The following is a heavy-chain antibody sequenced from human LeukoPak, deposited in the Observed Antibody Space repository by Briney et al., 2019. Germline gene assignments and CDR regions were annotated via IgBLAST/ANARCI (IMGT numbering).Heavy chain of an antibody. D-gene: IGHD6-13*01. CDR2: INPNSGGT. CDR1: GYTFTGYY. Sequence: EASVKVSCKASGYTFTGYYMHWVRQAPGQGLEWMGWINPNSGGTNYAQKFQGRVTMTTDTSTSTAYMELRSLRSDDTAVYYCARDFSLAAAGQFDYWGQGTLVTVSS. J-gene: IGHJ4*02. V-gene: IGHV1-2*02. CDR3: ARDFSLAAAGQFDY.